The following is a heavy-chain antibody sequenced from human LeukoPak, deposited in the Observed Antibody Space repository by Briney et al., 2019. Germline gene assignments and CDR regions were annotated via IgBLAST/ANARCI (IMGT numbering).Heavy chain of an antibody. Sequence: SVKVSCKASGGTFSSYAISWVRQAPGQGLEWMGGIIPIFGTANYAQKFQGRVTITADESTSTAYMELSSLRSEDTAVYYCARGGDFVVVPAAIPRSYFDYWGQGTLLTVSS. J-gene: IGHJ4*02. V-gene: IGHV1-69*13. CDR2: IIPIFGTA. CDR1: GGTFSSYA. CDR3: ARGGDFVVVPAAIPRSYFDY. D-gene: IGHD2-2*01.